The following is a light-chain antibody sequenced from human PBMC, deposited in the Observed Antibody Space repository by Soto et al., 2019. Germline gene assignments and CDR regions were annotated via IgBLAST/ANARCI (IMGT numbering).Light chain of an antibody. J-gene: IGKJ2*01. CDR3: QQYSSCPYT. V-gene: IGKV3-15*01. CDR2: GAS. CDR1: QSVNNN. Sequence: EIVMTQSPGTLSVSPGERATLSCRASQSVNNNLAWYQQKPGQAPSLLIYGASTRATGIPARFSGSGSGTEFSLTISSLQSEDFAVYYCQQYSSCPYTFGQGTKLEIK.